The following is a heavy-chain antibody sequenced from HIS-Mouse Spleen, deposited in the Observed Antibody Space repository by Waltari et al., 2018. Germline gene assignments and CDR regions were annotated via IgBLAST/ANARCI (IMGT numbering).Heavy chain of an antibody. J-gene: IGHJ2*01. CDR3: AREIPYSSSWYDWYFDL. Sequence: QLQLQESGPGLVKPSETLSLTCTVSGGSISSSSYYWGWIRPPPGKGLEWIGRIYYSGITYHNPSLKSLVTISVDTSKNQFSRKLGSVTAADTAVYYCAREIPYSSSWYDWYFDLWGRGTLVTVSS. D-gene: IGHD6-13*01. V-gene: IGHV4-39*07. CDR1: GGSISSSSYY. CDR2: IYYSGIT.